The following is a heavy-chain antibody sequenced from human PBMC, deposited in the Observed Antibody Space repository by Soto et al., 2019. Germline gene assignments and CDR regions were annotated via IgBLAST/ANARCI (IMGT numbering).Heavy chain of an antibody. J-gene: IGHJ4*02. CDR2: IIPIFGTA. CDR1: GGTFSSYA. D-gene: IGHD3-9*01. V-gene: IGHV1-69*13. CDR3: ARGSYDILTGPFDY. Sequence: GASVKVSCKASGGTFSSYAISWVRQALGQGLEWMGGIIPIFGTANYAQKFQGRVTITADESTSTAYMELSSLRSEDTAVYYCARGSYDILTGPFDYWGQGTLVTGSS.